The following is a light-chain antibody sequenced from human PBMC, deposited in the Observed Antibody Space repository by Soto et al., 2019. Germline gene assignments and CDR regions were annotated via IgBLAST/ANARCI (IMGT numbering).Light chain of an antibody. CDR3: TSYASRSALV. CDR1: SSDIDGYNY. J-gene: IGLJ2*01. CDR2: EVS. Sequence: QSALTQPASVSGSPGQSITISCAGTSSDIDGYNYVSWYQHHPGNAPKLIIYEVSNRPSGVSTRFSGSKSGKTASLTISRLQAEDEADYSCTSYASRSALVFGGGTKVTVL. V-gene: IGLV2-14*01.